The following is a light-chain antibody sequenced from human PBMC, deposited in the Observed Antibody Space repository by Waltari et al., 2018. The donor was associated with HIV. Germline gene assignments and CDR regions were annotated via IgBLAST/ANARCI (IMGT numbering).Light chain of an antibody. CDR3: QQYNVWPPWT. V-gene: IGKV3-15*01. CDR1: ESVSGN. J-gene: IGKJ1*01. Sequence: EIVMKQSQPTLSVSPGERATLSCRASESVSGNLAWYQQKPGQAPRLLIYGTPTRATGIPARFSGSGSGTEFTLSISSLQSEDFAVYYCQQYNVWPPWTFGQGTEVEIK. CDR2: GTP.